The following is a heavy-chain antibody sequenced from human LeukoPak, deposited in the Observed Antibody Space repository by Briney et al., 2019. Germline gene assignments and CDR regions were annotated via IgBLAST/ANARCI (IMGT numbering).Heavy chain of an antibody. CDR1: GASVSSGTNY. J-gene: IGHJ4*02. V-gene: IGHV4-61*01. D-gene: IGHD1-26*01. Sequence: PSETLSLTCTVSGASVSSGTNYWSWIRQPPGKGLEWIGYIYYSGSTNYNPSLKSRVTISVDTSKNLFSLKLSSVTAADTAVYYCARLQVGATFDYWGQGTLVTVSS. CDR2: IYYSGST. CDR3: ARLQVGATFDY.